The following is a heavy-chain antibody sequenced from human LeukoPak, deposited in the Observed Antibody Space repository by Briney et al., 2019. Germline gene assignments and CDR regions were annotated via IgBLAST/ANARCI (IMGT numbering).Heavy chain of an antibody. V-gene: IGHV4-31*03. CDR1: GGSISSGGYY. D-gene: IGHD3-10*01. J-gene: IGHJ4*02. CDR2: IYYSGST. Sequence: KTSETLSLTCTVSGGSISSGGYYWSWIRQHPGKGLERIGYIYYSGSTYYNPSLKSRVTISVDTSKNQFSLKLSSVTAADTAVYYCARAGSMVRGVFDYWGQGTLVTVSS. CDR3: ARAGSMVRGVFDY.